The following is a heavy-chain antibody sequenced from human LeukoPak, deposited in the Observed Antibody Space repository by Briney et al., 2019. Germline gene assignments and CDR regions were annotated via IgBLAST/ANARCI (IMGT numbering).Heavy chain of an antibody. CDR1: GDSISSSTYY. V-gene: IGHV4-61*05. Sequence: SETLSLTCTVAGDSISSSTYYWGWIRQPPGKGLEWIGYIYYSGSTNYNPSLKSRVTISVDTSKNQFSLKLSSVTAADTAVYYCARGDEGATRNYYYYYIDVWGKGTTVTVSS. CDR3: ARGDEGATRNYYYYYIDV. CDR2: IYYSGST. D-gene: IGHD1-26*01. J-gene: IGHJ6*03.